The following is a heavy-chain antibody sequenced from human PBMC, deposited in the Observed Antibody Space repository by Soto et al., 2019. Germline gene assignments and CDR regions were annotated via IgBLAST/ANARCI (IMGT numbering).Heavy chain of an antibody. Sequence: QVQLVESGGGVIQPGRSLRLTCAASGFTFSSFGMQWVRQAPGKGLEWVAVIWHDGRNKYYADFVKGRFTISRDNSKNTLYLQMNSLRAEDTAVYYCASRSPALDYWGQGTLVTVSS. D-gene: IGHD2-2*01. CDR1: GFTFSSFG. J-gene: IGHJ4*02. CDR3: ASRSPALDY. V-gene: IGHV3-33*01. CDR2: IWHDGRNK.